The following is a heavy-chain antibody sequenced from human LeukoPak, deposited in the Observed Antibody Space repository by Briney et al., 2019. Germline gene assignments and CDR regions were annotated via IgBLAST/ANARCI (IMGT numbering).Heavy chain of an antibody. CDR1: GFTFSSYA. J-gene: IGHJ4*02. D-gene: IGHD3-10*01. V-gene: IGHV3-23*01. CDR3: ARDRRGGLFDY. CDR2: ISGSGGST. Sequence: GGSLRLSCAASGFTFSSYAMSWVRKAPGKGLEWVSAISGSGGSTYYADSVEGRFTISRDNSKNTLYLQMNSLRAEDTAVYYCARDRRGGLFDYWGQGTLVTVSS.